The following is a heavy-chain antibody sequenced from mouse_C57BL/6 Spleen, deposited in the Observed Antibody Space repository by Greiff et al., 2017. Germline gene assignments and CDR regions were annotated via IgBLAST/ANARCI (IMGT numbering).Heavy chain of an antibody. V-gene: IGHV1-82*01. CDR1: GYAFSSSW. CDR3: AREGGRGNYDAMDY. J-gene: IGHJ4*01. CDR2: IYPGDGDT. Sequence: VKLMESGPELVKPGASVKISCKASGYAFSSSWMTWVKQRPGKGLEWIGRIYPGDGDTNYTGTFKGKATLTADKSSSTAYMQLSSLTSEDSAVYFCAREGGRGNYDAMDYWGQGTSVTVSS.